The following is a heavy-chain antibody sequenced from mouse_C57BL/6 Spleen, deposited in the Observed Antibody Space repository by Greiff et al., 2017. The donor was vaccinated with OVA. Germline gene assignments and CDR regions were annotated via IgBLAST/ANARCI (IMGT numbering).Heavy chain of an antibody. CDR3: ARHGYDLYYVDY. V-gene: IGHV5-6*01. Sequence: EVKLQESGGDLVKPGGSLKLSCAASGFTFSSYGMSWVRQTPDKRLEWVATISSGGSYTYYPDSVKGRFTISRDNAKNTLYLQMSSLKSEDTAMYYCARHGYDLYYVDYWGQGTTLTVSS. CDR1: GFTFSSYG. CDR2: ISSGGSYT. D-gene: IGHD2-4*01. J-gene: IGHJ2*01.